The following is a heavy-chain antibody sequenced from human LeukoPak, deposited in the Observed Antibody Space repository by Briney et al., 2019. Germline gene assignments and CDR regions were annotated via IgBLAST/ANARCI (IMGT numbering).Heavy chain of an antibody. Sequence: GGSLRLSCAASGFTSSSYGMHWVRQAPGKGLEWVAVIWYDGSNKYYADSVKGRFTISRDNSKNTLYLQMNSLRAEDTAVYYCAREASSGWYYFDYWGQGTLVTVSS. J-gene: IGHJ4*02. CDR1: GFTSSSYG. CDR3: AREASSGWYYFDY. CDR2: IWYDGSNK. V-gene: IGHV3-33*01. D-gene: IGHD6-19*01.